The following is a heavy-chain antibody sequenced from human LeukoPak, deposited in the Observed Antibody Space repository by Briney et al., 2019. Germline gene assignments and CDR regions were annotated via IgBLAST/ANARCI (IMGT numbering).Heavy chain of an antibody. CDR3: ARQLTGYDFDI. Sequence: GESLKISCKGSGYSFTSYWIGWVRQMPGKGLEWMGIIYPGDSDTRYSPSFQGQVTISAHKSISTSFLQWSSPKASDTAMYYCARQLTGYDFDIWGQGTMVTVSS. CDR2: IYPGDSDT. CDR1: GYSFTSYW. D-gene: IGHD7-27*01. J-gene: IGHJ3*02. V-gene: IGHV5-51*01.